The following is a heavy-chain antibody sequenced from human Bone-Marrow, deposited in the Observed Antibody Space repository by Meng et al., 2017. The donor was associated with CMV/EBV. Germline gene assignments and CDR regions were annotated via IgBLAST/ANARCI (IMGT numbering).Heavy chain of an antibody. CDR3: ARGGGLRRKDAFDI. D-gene: IGHD4-17*01. J-gene: IGHJ3*02. Sequence: QLQLQESGPGLVKPSETLSLTCTVSGGSIITNDYDWGWIRQPPGKGLEWIGSIFYNGNNYYNPSLQSRVTISVDTSKNQFSLKLNSVSAADTALYYCARGGGLRRKDAFDIWGQGTMVTVSS. CDR2: IFYNGNN. CDR1: GGSIITNDYD. V-gene: IGHV4-39*07.